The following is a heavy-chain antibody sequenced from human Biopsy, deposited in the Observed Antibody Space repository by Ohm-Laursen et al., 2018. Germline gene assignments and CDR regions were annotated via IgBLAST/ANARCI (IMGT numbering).Heavy chain of an antibody. CDR1: GGTFSNYI. Sequence: SSVKVSCKASGGTFSNYIFAWVRQAPGQRPEWMGDVMPFFGTAQYAPKLQGRVSMTADKTTYTAYMELTSLTSEDTAVYFCARHYYDTSGYNWFDPWGQGTLVTVSS. J-gene: IGHJ5*02. V-gene: IGHV1-69*06. D-gene: IGHD3-22*01. CDR2: VMPFFGTA. CDR3: ARHYYDTSGYNWFDP.